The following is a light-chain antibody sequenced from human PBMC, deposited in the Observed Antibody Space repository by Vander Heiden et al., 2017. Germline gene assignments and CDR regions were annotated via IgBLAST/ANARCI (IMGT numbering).Light chain of an antibody. V-gene: IGLV2-14*03. J-gene: IGLJ1*01. CDR3: SSYTSSSTYV. CDR1: ISDVGGYNY. Sequence: QSALTQPASVSGSPGQSITISCTGTISDVGGYNYVSWYQQHPGKAPILMIHYVNNRPSGVSNRFSGSKSGNTASLTISGLQAEDEADYYCSSYTSSSTYVFGTGTKVTVL. CDR2: YVN.